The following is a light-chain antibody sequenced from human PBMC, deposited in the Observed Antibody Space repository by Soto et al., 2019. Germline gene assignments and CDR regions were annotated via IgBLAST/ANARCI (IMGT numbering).Light chain of an antibody. J-gene: IGKJ3*01. CDR2: DAS. CDR3: QQGYN. CDR1: QSVSRQ. V-gene: IGKV3-11*01. Sequence: EIVLTQSPVTLSLSPGERATLSCRASQSVSRQLAWYQQKPGQAPRLLIYDASNRATGIPARFSGSGSGTDFTLTISSLESEDFAVYHCQQGYNFGPGTKLDIK.